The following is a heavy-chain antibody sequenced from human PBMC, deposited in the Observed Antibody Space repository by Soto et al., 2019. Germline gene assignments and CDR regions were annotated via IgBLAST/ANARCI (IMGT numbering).Heavy chain of an antibody. Sequence: QGQLVESGGGLVKPGGSLRLSCAASGFTVSDEYKSWIRQAPGKGLEWVSYMSSGGGSVYYADSVEGRFTISRDNAKKSLYLQMNSLSADDTAVYYCARASSLRDPWLDLWGQGTLVTVSS. CDR1: GFTVSDEY. J-gene: IGHJ5*02. CDR3: ARASSLRDPWLDL. CDR2: MSSGGGSV. D-gene: IGHD2-15*01. V-gene: IGHV3-11*01.